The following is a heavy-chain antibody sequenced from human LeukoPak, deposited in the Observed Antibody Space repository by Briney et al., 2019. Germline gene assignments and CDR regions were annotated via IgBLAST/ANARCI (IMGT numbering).Heavy chain of an antibody. CDR2: ISSSSSYI. J-gene: IGHJ4*02. D-gene: IGHD6-19*01. Sequence: GGSLGLSCAASGFTFSSYSMNWVRQAPGKGLEWVSSISSSSSYIYYADSVKGRFTISRDNAKNSLYLQMNSLRAEDTAVYYRARLSGEQWHFDYWGQGTLVTVSS. V-gene: IGHV3-21*01. CDR3: ARLSGEQWHFDY. CDR1: GFTFSSYS.